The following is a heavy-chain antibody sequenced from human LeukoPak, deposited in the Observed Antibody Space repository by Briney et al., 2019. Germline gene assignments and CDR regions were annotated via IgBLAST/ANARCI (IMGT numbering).Heavy chain of an antibody. J-gene: IGHJ4*02. CDR1: GYTFTGYY. CDR2: INLNSGGT. Sequence: ASVKVSCKASGYTFTGYYIHWVRQAPGQGLEWMGWINLNSGGTNYAQKFQGRVTMTRDTSITYMELSRLRSDDTAVYYCARAYSGYEAFDYWGQGTLVTVSS. D-gene: IGHD5-12*01. V-gene: IGHV1-2*02. CDR3: ARAYSGYEAFDY.